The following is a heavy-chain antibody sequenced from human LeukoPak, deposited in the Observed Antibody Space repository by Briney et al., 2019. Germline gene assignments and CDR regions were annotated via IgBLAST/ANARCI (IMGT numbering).Heavy chain of an antibody. V-gene: IGHV4-38-2*01. CDR2: IFRDGNT. D-gene: IGHD1-26*01. CDR1: NYSISSGYY. Sequence: SETLSPTCGVSNYSISSGYYWGWIRQSPGEGLEWIGSIFRDGNTYYDPSLKSRVTISVDTSKNQFSLKLASVTAADTAVYYCARQVGATLRYFHHWGQGTLVLVSS. J-gene: IGHJ1*01. CDR3: ARQVGATLRYFHH.